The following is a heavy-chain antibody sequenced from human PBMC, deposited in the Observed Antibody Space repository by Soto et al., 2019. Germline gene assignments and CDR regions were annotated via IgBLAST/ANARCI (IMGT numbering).Heavy chain of an antibody. CDR2: IYTSGST. CDR1: GGSISSYY. V-gene: IGHV4-4*07. J-gene: IGHJ6*02. D-gene: IGHD6-6*01. CDR3: ARDVIAARVLYYYYYGMDV. Sequence: PSETLSLTCTVSGGSISSYYWSWIRQPARKGLEWIGRIYTSGSTNYNPSLKSRVTMSVDTSKNQFSLKLSSVTAADTAVYYCARDVIAARVLYYYYYGMDVWGQGTTVTVSS.